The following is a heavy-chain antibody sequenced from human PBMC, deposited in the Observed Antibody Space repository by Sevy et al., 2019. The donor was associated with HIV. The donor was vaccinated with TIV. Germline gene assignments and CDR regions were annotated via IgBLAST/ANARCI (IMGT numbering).Heavy chain of an antibody. CDR2: IYYSGST. D-gene: IGHD6-19*01. CDR1: GGSISTSSYY. Sequence: SETLSLTCTVSGGSISTSSYYWAWIRQPPGKGLEWIGTIYYSGSTYYNPSLKSRVTVSVDTSKNQFSLKLSSVTAADTAVYYCARLPWYSSGWLWFDPWGQGTLVTVSS. CDR3: ARLPWYSSGWLWFDP. V-gene: IGHV4-39*01. J-gene: IGHJ5*02.